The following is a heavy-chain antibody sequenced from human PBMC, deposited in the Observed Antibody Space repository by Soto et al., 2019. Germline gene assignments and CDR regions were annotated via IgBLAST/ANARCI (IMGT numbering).Heavy chain of an antibody. J-gene: IGHJ6*02. CDR1: GYTFTGYY. V-gene: IGHV1-2*02. Sequence: ASVKVSCKASGYTFTGYYMHWVRQAPGQGLEWMGWINPNSGGTNYAQKFQGRVTMTRDTSISTAYMELSRLRSDDTAVYYCARRGRIATAGYYGMDFWGQGTTVTVSS. CDR2: INPNSGGT. D-gene: IGHD6-13*01. CDR3: ARRGRIATAGYYGMDF.